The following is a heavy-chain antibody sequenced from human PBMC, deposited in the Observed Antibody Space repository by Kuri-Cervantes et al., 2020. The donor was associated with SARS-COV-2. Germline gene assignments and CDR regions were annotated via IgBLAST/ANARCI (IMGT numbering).Heavy chain of an antibody. CDR3: AKGKTYYYDSSGRIDAFDI. D-gene: IGHD3-22*01. J-gene: IGHJ3*02. CDR1: GSSFSGHW. Sequence: GGSLRLSCAASGSSFSGHWIHWVRQAPGKGLVWVSRINPDGSYTNNADSVKGRFTLSRDNAKNMLFLQMNSLRAEDTAVYYCAKGKTYYYDSSGRIDAFDIWGQGTMVTVSS. CDR2: INPDGSYT. V-gene: IGHV3-74*01.